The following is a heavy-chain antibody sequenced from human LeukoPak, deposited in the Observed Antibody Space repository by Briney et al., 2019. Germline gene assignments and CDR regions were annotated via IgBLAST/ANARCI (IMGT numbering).Heavy chain of an antibody. Sequence: SETLSLTCTVSGGSISSSSYYWGWIRQPPGKGLEWIGSIYYSGSTYYNPSLKSRVTISVDTSKNQFSLKLSSVTAADTAVYYCARNPPDAPWYDRRRDWFDPWGQGTLVTVSS. V-gene: IGHV4-39*07. J-gene: IGHJ5*02. D-gene: IGHD3-22*01. CDR2: IYYSGST. CDR1: GGSISSSSYY. CDR3: ARNPPDAPWYDRRRDWFDP.